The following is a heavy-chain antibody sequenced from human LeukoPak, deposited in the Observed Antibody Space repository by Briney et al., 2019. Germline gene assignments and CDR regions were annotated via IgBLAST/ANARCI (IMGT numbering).Heavy chain of an antibody. D-gene: IGHD3-10*01. CDR2: ISYSGNT. Sequence: PSETLSPTCTVSGGSISSDDYYWSWIRQPPGKGLEWIGYISYSGNTYYNPSLKSRVTISVDTSKNQFSLKLSSVTVADTAVYYCARDRKYGSESLRRLDYWGQGTLVTVSS. J-gene: IGHJ4*02. V-gene: IGHV4-30-4*01. CDR1: GGSISSDDYY. CDR3: ARDRKYGSESLRRLDY.